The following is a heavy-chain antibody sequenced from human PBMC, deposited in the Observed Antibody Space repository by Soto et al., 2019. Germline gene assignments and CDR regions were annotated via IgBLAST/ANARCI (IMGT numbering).Heavy chain of an antibody. Sequence: GGVLRLSCASSGFIFDNFGMSWVRQAPGKGLEWISSISGSGFKKYYADSVKGRFTISRDNSKSTVYLELNNLSAEDTAVYHCAKNQGVELVPLATVDWFDPWGQGSVVTVSS. D-gene: IGHD1-26*01. CDR3: AKNQGVELVPLATVDWFDP. J-gene: IGHJ5*02. CDR2: ISGSGFKK. V-gene: IGHV3-23*01. CDR1: GFIFDNFG.